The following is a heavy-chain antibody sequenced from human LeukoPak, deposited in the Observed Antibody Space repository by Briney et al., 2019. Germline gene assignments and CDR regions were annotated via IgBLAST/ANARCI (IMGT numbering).Heavy chain of an antibody. CDR3: ATSSSTSCLNDY. CDR2: MNPNSGNT. J-gene: IGHJ4*02. V-gene: IGHV1-8*02. D-gene: IGHD2-2*01. Sequence: ASVKVSCKASGYTFTNYGISWVRQAPGQGLEWMGWMNPNSGNTGYAQKFQGRVTMTRNTSISTAYMELSSLRSEDTAVYYCATSSSTSCLNDYWGQGTLVTVSS. CDR1: GYTFTNYG.